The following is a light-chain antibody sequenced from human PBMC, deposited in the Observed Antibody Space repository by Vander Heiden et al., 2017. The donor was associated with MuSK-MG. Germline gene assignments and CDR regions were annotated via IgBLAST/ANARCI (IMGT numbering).Light chain of an antibody. CDR3: QHGDSSPHT. CDR2: TAS. J-gene: IGKJ4*01. Sequence: DVQLTQSPSSVSASVGDRVTITCRASRSVGTWLAWYQQKPGKAPKLLIYTASTLQSGVPARFSGSGSGTDFTLTISNLQSEDFATYFCQHGDSSPHTFGGGTKVEIK. CDR1: RSVGTW. V-gene: IGKV1-12*01.